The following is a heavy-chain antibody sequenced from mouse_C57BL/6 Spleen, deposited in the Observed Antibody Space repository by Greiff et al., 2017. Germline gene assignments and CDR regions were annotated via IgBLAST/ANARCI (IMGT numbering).Heavy chain of an antibody. CDR3: ARDKTTVVDNYAMDY. CDR2: INPGDGDT. J-gene: IGHJ4*01. D-gene: IGHD1-1*01. V-gene: IGHV1-80*01. CDR1: GYAFSSYW. Sequence: QVQLQQSGAELVKPGASVKISCKASGYAFSSYWMNWVKQRPGKGLEWIGQINPGDGDTNYNGKFKGKATLTADKSSSTAYMQLSSLTSEDSAVYFCARDKTTVVDNYAMDYWGQGTSVTVSS.